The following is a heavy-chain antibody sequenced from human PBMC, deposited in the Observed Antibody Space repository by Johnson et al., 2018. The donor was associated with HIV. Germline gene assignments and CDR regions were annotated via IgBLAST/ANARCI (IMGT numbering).Heavy chain of an antibody. CDR3: TTASGYYPFFDAFDI. J-gene: IGHJ3*02. Sequence: VQLVESGGGVVQPGRSLRLSCAASGFTVSSDFMSWVRQAPGKGLEWVSVIYSGGSTYYADSVKGRFTISRDNSKNTLYLQMNSLKTEDTAVYYCTTASGYYPFFDAFDIWGQGTMVTVSS. CDR2: IYSGGST. CDR1: GFTVSSDF. V-gene: IGHV3-53*01. D-gene: IGHD3-22*01.